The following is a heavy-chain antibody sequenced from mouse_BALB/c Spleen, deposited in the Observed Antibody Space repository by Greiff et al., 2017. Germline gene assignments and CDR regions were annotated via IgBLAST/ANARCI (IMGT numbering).Heavy chain of an antibody. Sequence: QVQLKESGPGLVAPSQSLSITCTVSGFSLTDYGVSWVRQPPGKGLEWLGVIGGGGSTYYNSALRSRLSISKDNSKSQVFLKMNSQQTDDTAMYYSALGLGRWYFDYWGQGTTLTVSS. CDR3: ALGLGRWYFDY. D-gene: IGHD3-3*01. V-gene: IGHV2-6-5*01. J-gene: IGHJ2*01. CDR1: GFSLTDYG. CDR2: IGGGGST.